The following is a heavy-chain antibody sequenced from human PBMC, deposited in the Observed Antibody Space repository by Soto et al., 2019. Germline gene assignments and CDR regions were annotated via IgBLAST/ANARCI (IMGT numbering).Heavy chain of an antibody. CDR2: IYWDDDK. V-gene: IGHV2-5*02. CDR1: GFSLSTSGVG. J-gene: IGHJ6*02. CDR3: AHSRRLSGYEYYYYYYGMDV. Sequence: QITLKESGPTLVKPTQTLTLTCTFSGFSLSTSGVGVGWIRQPPGKALEWLALIYWDDDKRYSPSLKSRLTIPNHTSXNQVVLTMTNMDPVDTATYYCAHSRRLSGYEYYYYYYGMDVWGQGTTVTVSS. D-gene: IGHD5-12*01.